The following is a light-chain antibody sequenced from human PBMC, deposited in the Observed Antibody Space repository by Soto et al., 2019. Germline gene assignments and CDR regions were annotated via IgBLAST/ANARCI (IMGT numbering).Light chain of an antibody. J-gene: IGLJ3*02. Sequence: QPVLTQSPSASASLGASVKLTCTLSSGHSTYAIAWHQQRPEKGPRYLMKVNSDGSHSKGDGIPDRFSGSSSGAERYLTISSLQYEDEAYYYCQTWGAGIRVFGGGTKVTVL. V-gene: IGLV4-69*01. CDR2: VNSDGSH. CDR3: QTWGAGIRV. CDR1: SGHSTYA.